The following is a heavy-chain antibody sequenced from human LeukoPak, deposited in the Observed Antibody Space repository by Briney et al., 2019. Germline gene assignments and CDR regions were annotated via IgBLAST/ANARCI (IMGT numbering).Heavy chain of an antibody. CDR1: GFTFSSYW. CDR3: ARVRYCDSTSCYFADY. J-gene: IGHJ4*02. CDR2: IKEDGSEK. Sequence: AGGSLRLSCAASGFTFSSYWMSWVRQAPGKGLEWVANIKEDGSEKYYVDSVKGRFTVSRDSAKNSLYLQMNSLSPEDTAVYYCARVRYCDSTSCYFADYWGQGTLVTVSS. D-gene: IGHD2-2*01. V-gene: IGHV3-7*04.